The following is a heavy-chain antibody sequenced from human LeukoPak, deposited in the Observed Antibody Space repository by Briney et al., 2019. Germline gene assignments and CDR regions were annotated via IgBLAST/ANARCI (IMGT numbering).Heavy chain of an antibody. CDR3: ARVFSGDSYYDSSGYYQALYY. CDR2: INPNRGGT. D-gene: IGHD3-22*01. J-gene: IGHJ4*02. Sequence: ASXXXSCKASGYTFTGYYMHWVRQAPGQGLEGMGWINPNRGGTNYAQKFQGRVTITRDTSISTAYMELSRLRSDDTAVYYCARVFSGDSYYDSSGYYQALYYWGQGTLVTVSS. V-gene: IGHV1-2*02. CDR1: GYTFTGYY.